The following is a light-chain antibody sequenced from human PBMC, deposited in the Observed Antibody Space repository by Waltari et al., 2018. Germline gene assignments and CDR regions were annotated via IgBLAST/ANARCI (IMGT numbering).Light chain of an antibody. CDR2: EVS. Sequence: QSALTQPASVSGSPGQSITISCTGTSSDVGGYNYVSWYQQHPGKAPKLMFYEVSSRPSGVSKRFAGSKSCNTASLTISGLQAEDEADYYCSSYTSSSTLDVVFGGGTKLTVL. V-gene: IGLV2-14*01. CDR1: SSDVGGYNY. CDR3: SSYTSSSTLDVV. J-gene: IGLJ2*01.